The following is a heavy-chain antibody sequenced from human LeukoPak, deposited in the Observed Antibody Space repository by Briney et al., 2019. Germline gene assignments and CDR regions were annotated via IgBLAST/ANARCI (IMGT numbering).Heavy chain of an antibody. J-gene: IGHJ6*02. CDR1: GFTFSSYA. CDR2: ISGIGGST. CDR3: AKLEDFGYGDALGMDV. V-gene: IGHV3-23*01. Sequence: GGSLRLSCAASGFTFSSYAMSWVRQTPGKGLEWVSAISGIGGSTNYADSVKGRFTISRDNSKNTLYLQMNSLRAEDTAVYYCAKLEDFGYGDALGMDVWGQGTTVTVSS. D-gene: IGHD4-17*01.